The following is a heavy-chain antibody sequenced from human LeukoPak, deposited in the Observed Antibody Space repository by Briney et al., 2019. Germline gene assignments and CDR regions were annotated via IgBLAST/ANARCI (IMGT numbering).Heavy chain of an antibody. D-gene: IGHD2-15*01. Sequence: SETLSLTCTVSGGSISSYYWSWIRQPPGKGLEWIGYIYYTGSTYYNPSLESRVTISVDTSKNRFSLELTSVTAADTAVYSCARQGGWHYYFDYWGQGTLVTVSS. J-gene: IGHJ4*02. V-gene: IGHV4-59*08. CDR2: IYYTGST. CDR1: GGSISSYY. CDR3: ARQGGWHYYFDY.